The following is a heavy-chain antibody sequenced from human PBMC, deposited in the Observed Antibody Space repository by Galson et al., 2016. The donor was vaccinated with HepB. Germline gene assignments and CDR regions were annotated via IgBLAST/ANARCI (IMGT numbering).Heavy chain of an antibody. Sequence: SLRLSCAVSGFTFSNAWMTWVRQAPGKGLEWVGRIKSNVDGGTTDYAAPVKGRFTISRDDSKNTLYLQMNSLKSEDTALYYCTKDKPFTGGGFIVYWGQGTPVTVSS. CDR1: GFTFSNAW. CDR2: IKSNVDGGTT. V-gene: IGHV3-15*01. J-gene: IGHJ4*02. CDR3: TKDKPFTGGGFIVY. D-gene: IGHD3-16*02.